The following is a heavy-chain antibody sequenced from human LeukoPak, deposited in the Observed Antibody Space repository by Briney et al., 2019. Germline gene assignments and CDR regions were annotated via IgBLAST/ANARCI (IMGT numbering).Heavy chain of an antibody. CDR2: INPSGGST. V-gene: IGHV1-46*01. J-gene: IGHJ6*02. CDR1: GYTFTSYY. CDR3: ARDMYYDSSPRPSARDYGMDV. D-gene: IGHD3-22*01. Sequence: ASVTVSCKASGYTFTSYYMHWVRQAPGQGLEWMGLINPSGGSTSYAQKFQGRVTMTRDTSTSTVYMELSSLRSEDTAVYYCARDMYYDSSPRPSARDYGMDVWGQGTTVTVSS.